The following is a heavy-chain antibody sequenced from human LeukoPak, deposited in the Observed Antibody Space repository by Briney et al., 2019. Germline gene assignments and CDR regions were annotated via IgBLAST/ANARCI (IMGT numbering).Heavy chain of an antibody. D-gene: IGHD3-10*01. CDR2: VSNDGDIQ. CDR1: GFTFSTYA. Sequence: GGSLRLPCAASGFTFSTYAMHWVRQAPGKGLHWVAVVSNDGDIQDYTDSVKGRFIISRDDSKNTVYLQMNSLTVDDTAMYYCARGPDPVVRGPRRAFDLWGQGTMVTVSS. J-gene: IGHJ3*01. V-gene: IGHV3-30-3*01. CDR3: ARGPDPVVRGPRRAFDL.